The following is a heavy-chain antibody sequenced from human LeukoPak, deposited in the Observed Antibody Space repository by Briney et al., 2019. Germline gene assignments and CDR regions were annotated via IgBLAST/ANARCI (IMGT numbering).Heavy chain of an antibody. J-gene: IGHJ4*02. V-gene: IGHV1-8*03. D-gene: IGHD2/OR15-2a*01. CDR2: MNPNSGNT. Sequence: ASVKVSCKASGYTFTSYDINWVRQATGQGLEWMGWMNPNSGNTGYAQKFQGRVTITRNTSISTAYMELSSLRSDDTAVYYCARGLLGAAQLSRWGQGTLVTVSS. CDR1: GYTFTSYD. CDR3: ARGLLGAAQLSR.